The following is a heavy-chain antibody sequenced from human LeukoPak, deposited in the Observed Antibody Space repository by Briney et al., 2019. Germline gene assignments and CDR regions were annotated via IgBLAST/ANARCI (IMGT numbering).Heavy chain of an antibody. V-gene: IGHV3-21*01. J-gene: IGHJ4*02. CDR2: ISSSGGYI. Sequence: GGSLRLSCAASGLTFSSHWMHWVRQAPGKGLVWVSSISSSGGYIYYVDSVRGRFTISRDNAKNSLYLQMNSLRAEDTAVYYCAKDPYGDFSFDYWGQGTLVTVSS. D-gene: IGHD4-17*01. CDR3: AKDPYGDFSFDY. CDR1: GLTFSSHW.